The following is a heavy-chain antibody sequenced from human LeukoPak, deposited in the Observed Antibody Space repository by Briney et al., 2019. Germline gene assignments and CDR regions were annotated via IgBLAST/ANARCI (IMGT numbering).Heavy chain of an antibody. J-gene: IGHJ5*02. CDR3: ARRFSAWSSHWFAP. D-gene: IGHD6-19*01. V-gene: IGHV3-48*03. CDR1: TFSVRTVE. CDR2: ISSSGSTM. Sequence: GGTLRLSCESYTFSVRTVERNGLGQARGKELKLVSYISSSGSTMYYADSVKGRFTISRDNTKKSLYLQMYSLRAEDTAIYSCARRFSAWSSHWFAPWGQGTLVPVSS.